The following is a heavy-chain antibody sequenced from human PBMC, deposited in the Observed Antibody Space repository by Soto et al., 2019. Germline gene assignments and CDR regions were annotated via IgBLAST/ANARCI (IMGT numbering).Heavy chain of an antibody. CDR2: IYHSGST. D-gene: IGHD2-2*01. V-gene: IGHV4-4*02. Sequence: SETLSLTCAVSGGSISSSNWWSWVRQPPGKGLEWIGEIYHSGSTNYNPSLKSRVTISVDTTKNQFSLQLSSMTAADTAVYYCAKLSCTSSTCYFPGWFDPWGQGTLVTVSS. CDR3: AKLSCTSSTCYFPGWFDP. J-gene: IGHJ5*02. CDR1: GGSISSSNW.